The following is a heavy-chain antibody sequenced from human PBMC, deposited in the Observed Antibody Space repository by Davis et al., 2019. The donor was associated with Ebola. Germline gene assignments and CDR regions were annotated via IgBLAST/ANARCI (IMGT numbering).Heavy chain of an antibody. J-gene: IGHJ3*02. CDR3: ATCRGDCGGAFDI. D-gene: IGHD2-21*02. CDR2: MSPNTGNT. V-gene: IGHV1-8*01. Sequence: ASVKVSCKASGYTFSSYGLNWVRKASGQRHEWMGWMSPNTGNTGLEQKFQGRLTMTRDTSISTAYMELSSLRSEDTAVYYCATCRGDCGGAFDIWGQGTMVTVSS. CDR1: GYTFSSYG.